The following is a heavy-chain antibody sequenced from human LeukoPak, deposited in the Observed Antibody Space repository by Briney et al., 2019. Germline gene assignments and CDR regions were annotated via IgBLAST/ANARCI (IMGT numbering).Heavy chain of an antibody. CDR2: MNPNSGNT. V-gene: IGHV1-8*01. D-gene: IGHD2-2*02. CDR1: GYTFTSYD. Sequence: GASVKVSCKASGYTFTSYDINWVRQATGQGLEWMGWMNPNSGNTGYAQKFQGRVTMNRNISISTAYMELSSLRSEDTAVYYCARTLSLGYCSSTSCYTRNFDYWGQGTLVTVSS. CDR3: ARTLSLGYCSSTSCYTRNFDY. J-gene: IGHJ4*02.